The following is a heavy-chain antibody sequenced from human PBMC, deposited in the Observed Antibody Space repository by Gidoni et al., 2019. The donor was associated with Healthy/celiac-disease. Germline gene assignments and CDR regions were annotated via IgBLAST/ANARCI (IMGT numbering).Heavy chain of an antibody. CDR1: GFTFSSYI. V-gene: IGHV3-48*02. CDR3: ARDPLDY. J-gene: IGHJ4*02. Sequence: EVQLVESGGGLVQPGGSLRLSCAASGFTFSSYIMNWVRQAPGKGLEWVSYIGSSSGNVYYADSVKGRFTISRDNAKYSLYLQMNSLRDEDTAVYYCARDPLDYWGQGTLVTVSS. CDR2: IGSSSGNV.